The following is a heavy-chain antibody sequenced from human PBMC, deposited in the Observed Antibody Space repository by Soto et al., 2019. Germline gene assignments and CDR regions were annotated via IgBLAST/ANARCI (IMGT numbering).Heavy chain of an antibody. CDR3: AGTTSHQWYYMDV. CDR1: GDSVSSNSAA. J-gene: IGHJ6*03. Sequence: QVQLQESGPGLVKPSQTLSLTCAISGDSVSSNSAAWNWIRLSPSRGLEWLARTYYRSRWYNDSAVSVRSRITVNPDTYKNQFSLQLTSVTPEDTAVYYCAGTTSHQWYYMDVWGKGTTVTVSS. D-gene: IGHD1-7*01. V-gene: IGHV6-1*01. CDR2: TYYRSRWYN.